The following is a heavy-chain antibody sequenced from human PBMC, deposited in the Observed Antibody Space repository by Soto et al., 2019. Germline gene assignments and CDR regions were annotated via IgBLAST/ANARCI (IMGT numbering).Heavy chain of an antibody. D-gene: IGHD4-17*01. CDR1: GYSFSNYW. J-gene: IGHJ5*02. CDR3: ARHGFYGDYSSNYFDP. Sequence: LGESLKISCKGSGYSFSNYWIAWVRQMPGKGLEYMGIIYPSDSQTRYSPSFQGQVTISADKSISTAYLQWSSLTASDTAIYYCARHGFYGDYSSNYFDPWGQGTLVTVSS. V-gene: IGHV5-51*01. CDR2: IYPSDSQT.